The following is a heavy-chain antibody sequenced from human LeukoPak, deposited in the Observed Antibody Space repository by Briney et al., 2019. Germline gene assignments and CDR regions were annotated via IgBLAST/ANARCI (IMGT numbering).Heavy chain of an antibody. D-gene: IGHD3-3*01. V-gene: IGHV4-4*07. Sequence: SETLSLTCTVSGGSISSYYWSWIRQPAGKGLEWIGRIYTSGSTNYNPSLKSRVTISVDTSKNQFSLKLSSVTAADTAVYYCARGRPLVVIIPLYWYFDLWGRGTLVTVSS. CDR2: IYTSGST. CDR1: GGSISSYY. J-gene: IGHJ2*01. CDR3: ARGRPLVVIIPLYWYFDL.